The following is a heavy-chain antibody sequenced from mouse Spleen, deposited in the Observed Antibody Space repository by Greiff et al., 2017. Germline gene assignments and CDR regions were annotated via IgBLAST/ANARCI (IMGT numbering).Heavy chain of an antibody. J-gene: IGHJ3*01. CDR3: TRDYYYGSSYPFAY. Sequence: QVQLQQSGAELVRPGASVTLSCKASGYTFTDYEMHWVKQTPVHGLEWIGAIDPETGGTAYNQKFKGKAILTADKSSSTAYMELRSLTSEDSAVYYCTRDYYYGSSYPFAYWGQGTLVTVSA. CDR1: GYTFTDYE. V-gene: IGHV1-15*01. D-gene: IGHD1-1*01. CDR2: IDPETGGT.